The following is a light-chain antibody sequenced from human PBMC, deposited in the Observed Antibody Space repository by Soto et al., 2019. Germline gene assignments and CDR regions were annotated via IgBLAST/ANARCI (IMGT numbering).Light chain of an antibody. V-gene: IGLV2-14*01. J-gene: IGLJ2*01. CDR2: EVS. Sequence: QSALTQPASVSGSPGQSITVSCTGTSSDIGGHKYVSWYQQHPGKVPKLIIYEVSNRTSGVSNRFSGSKSGNTASLTVSGLQVEDEADYYCSSYTTTSTVVFGGGTKLTVL. CDR1: SSDIGGHKY. CDR3: SSYTTTSTVV.